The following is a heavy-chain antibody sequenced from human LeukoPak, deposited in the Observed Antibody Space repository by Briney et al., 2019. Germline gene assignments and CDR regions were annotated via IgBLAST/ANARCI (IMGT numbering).Heavy chain of an antibody. V-gene: IGHV4-59*01. Sequence: SETLSLTCTVSGGSISGYYWSWIRQPPGKGLEWIGYIYYNGSTNYNPSLKSRVTISVDTSKDQFSLKLSSVTAADTAVYYCARYCISTSCYYYFDYWGQGTLVTVSS. CDR2: IYYNGST. D-gene: IGHD2-2*01. CDR1: GGSISGYY. J-gene: IGHJ4*02. CDR3: ARYCISTSCYYYFDY.